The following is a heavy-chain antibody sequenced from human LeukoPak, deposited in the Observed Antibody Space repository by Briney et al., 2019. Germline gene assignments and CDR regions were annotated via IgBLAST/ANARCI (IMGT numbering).Heavy chain of an antibody. CDR2: ISADNGNT. D-gene: IGHD3-16*01. CDR1: GYTFSGYG. J-gene: IGHJ4*02. CDR3: ARVFLWGVISPFDY. V-gene: IGHV1-18*01. Sequence: ASVKVSCKASGYTFSGYGISWVRQAPGQGLEWLGWISADNGNTNYAQKFQGRVTMTTDTSTSTAYMELRSLRSDDTAVYYCARVFLWGVISPFDYWGQGTLVTVSS.